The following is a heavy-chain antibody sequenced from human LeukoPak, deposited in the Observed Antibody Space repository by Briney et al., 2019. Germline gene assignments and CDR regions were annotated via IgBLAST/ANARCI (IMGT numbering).Heavy chain of an antibody. CDR3: ARESYDSSGPKGLFDY. Sequence: PSETLSLTCTVSGGSISSSSYYWGWIRQPPGKGLEWIGSIYYSGSTNYNPFLKSRVTISVDTSKNQFSLKLSSVTAADTAVYYCARESYDSSGPKGLFDYWGQGTLVTVSS. V-gene: IGHV4-39*07. CDR1: GGSISSSSYY. CDR2: IYYSGST. J-gene: IGHJ4*02. D-gene: IGHD3-22*01.